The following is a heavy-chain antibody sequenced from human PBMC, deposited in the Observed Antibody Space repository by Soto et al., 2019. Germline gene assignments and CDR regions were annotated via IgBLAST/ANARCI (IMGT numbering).Heavy chain of an antibody. D-gene: IGHD6-6*01. V-gene: IGHV1-69*01. CDR3: ARDGEYSRQDYYYGMDV. CDR2: IIPIFGTA. Sequence: SAKPSCKASGGTLSSNAISWVRQAPGQGLEWMGGIIPIFGTANYAQKFQGRVTITADESTSTAYMELSSLRSEDTAVYYCARDGEYSRQDYYYGMDVWGQGTTVTVSS. J-gene: IGHJ6*02. CDR1: GGTLSSNA.